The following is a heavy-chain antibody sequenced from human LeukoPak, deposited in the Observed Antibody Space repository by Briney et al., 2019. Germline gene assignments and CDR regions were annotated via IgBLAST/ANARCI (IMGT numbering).Heavy chain of an antibody. CDR1: GYTFTSYY. CDR3: AREAYYYDSSGYTALDY. V-gene: IGHV1-46*01. J-gene: IGHJ4*02. Sequence: ASVKVSCKASGYTFTSYYMHWVRQAPGQGLEWMGIINPSGGSTSYAQKFQGRVTMTRDTSTSTVYMELSSLRSEDTAVYYCAREAYYYDSSGYTALDYWSQGTLVTVSS. D-gene: IGHD3-22*01. CDR2: INPSGGST.